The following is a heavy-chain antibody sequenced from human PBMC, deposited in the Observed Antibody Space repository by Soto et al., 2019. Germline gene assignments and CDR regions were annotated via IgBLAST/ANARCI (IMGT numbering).Heavy chain of an antibody. CDR2: ISYDGGNK. D-gene: IGHD6-19*01. Sequence: QVQLVESGGGVVQPGRSLRLSCAASGFTFSSFGMHWVRQAPGKGLEWVAVISYDGGNKYYADSVKGRFTISRDNSKNTLYLQMNSLRAEDTAVYYCAKEQERYRSAWYTQDDSWGQETLVTVSS. J-gene: IGHJ4*02. V-gene: IGHV3-30*18. CDR3: AKEQERYRSAWYTQDDS. CDR1: GFTFSSFG.